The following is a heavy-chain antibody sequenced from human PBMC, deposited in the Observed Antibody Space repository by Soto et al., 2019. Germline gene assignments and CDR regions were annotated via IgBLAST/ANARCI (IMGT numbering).Heavy chain of an antibody. CDR3: ARVSGTRSYSY. CDR2: IYSGGST. V-gene: IGHV3-30*14. J-gene: IGHJ4*02. D-gene: IGHD1-26*01. Sequence: QVQLVESGGGVVQPGRSLRLSCAASGFTFSSYAMHWVRQAPGKGLEWVAVIYSGGSTYYADSVKGRFTISRDNSKNTLYLQMNSLRAEDTAVYYCARVSGTRSYSYWGQGTLVTVSS. CDR1: GFTFSSYA.